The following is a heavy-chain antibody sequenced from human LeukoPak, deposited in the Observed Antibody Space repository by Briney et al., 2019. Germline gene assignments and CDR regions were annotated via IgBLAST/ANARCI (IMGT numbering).Heavy chain of an antibody. Sequence: GGSLRLSCTTSVFPFSRYSMNWVRQAPGKGLGWVSYITSSGDTIYYADSVKGRFTISRDNAKNSVYLQMNSLRAEDTAVYYCAKGGSYYDTAFDHWGQGTLVTVSS. D-gene: IGHD3-22*01. CDR2: ITSSGDTI. V-gene: IGHV3-48*01. CDR3: AKGGSYYDTAFDH. J-gene: IGHJ4*02. CDR1: VFPFSRYS.